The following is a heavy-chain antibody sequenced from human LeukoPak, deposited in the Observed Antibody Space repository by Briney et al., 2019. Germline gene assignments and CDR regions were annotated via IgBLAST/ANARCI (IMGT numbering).Heavy chain of an antibody. V-gene: IGHV4-61*02. CDR3: ARDHPLHGAYGSGSYYHGWFDP. Sequence: SETLSLTCTVSGGSISSGSYYWSWIRQPAGKGLEWIVRIYTSGSTNYNPSLKSRVTISVDTSKYQFSLKLSSVTAADTAVYYCARDHPLHGAYGSGSYYHGWFDPWGQGTLVTVSS. J-gene: IGHJ5*02. D-gene: IGHD3-10*01. CDR1: GGSISSGSYY. CDR2: IYTSGST.